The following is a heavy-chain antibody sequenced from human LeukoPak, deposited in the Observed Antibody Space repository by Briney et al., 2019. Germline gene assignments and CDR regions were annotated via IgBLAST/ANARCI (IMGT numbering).Heavy chain of an antibody. V-gene: IGHV4-59*01. J-gene: IGHJ5*02. D-gene: IGHD3-3*01. Sequence: SETLSLTCTVSGCSISRYYCSWIRQPPGKGLEWIGCIYYSGSTNYNTSLKSRVTISVDSSKNQFSLKLSSVTAPDTAVYSCPRGTILNWFDPWGQGTLVTVSS. CDR2: IYYSGST. CDR3: PRGTILNWFDP. CDR1: GCSISRYY.